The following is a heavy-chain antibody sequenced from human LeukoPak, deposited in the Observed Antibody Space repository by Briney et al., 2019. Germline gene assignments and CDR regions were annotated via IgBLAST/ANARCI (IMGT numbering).Heavy chain of an antibody. CDR1: GGTFSSYA. CDR2: IIPIFGTA. CDR3: VRVSQYQLLAAFDI. V-gene: IGHV1-69*05. Sequence: SAKVSCKASGGTFSSYAFTWVRQAPGQGLEWMGGIIPIFGTANYAQKFQGRVTITTDESTSTAYMELSSLRSEDTAVYYCVRVSQYQLLAAFDIWGQGTMVTVSS. J-gene: IGHJ3*02. D-gene: IGHD2-2*01.